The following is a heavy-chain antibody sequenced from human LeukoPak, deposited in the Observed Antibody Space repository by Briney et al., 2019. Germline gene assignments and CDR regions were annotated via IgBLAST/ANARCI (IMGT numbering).Heavy chain of an antibody. V-gene: IGHV3-23*01. CDR2: ISGSGGST. CDR3: AKCGRGQQLALLIPVFDY. CDR1: GFTFSSYA. J-gene: IGHJ4*02. Sequence: PGGSLRLSCAASGFTFSSYAMSWVRQAPGKGLEWVSAISGSGGSTYYADSVKGRFTISRDNSKNTLYLQMNSLRAEDTAVYYCAKCGRGQQLALLIPVFDYWGQGTLVTVSS. D-gene: IGHD6-13*01.